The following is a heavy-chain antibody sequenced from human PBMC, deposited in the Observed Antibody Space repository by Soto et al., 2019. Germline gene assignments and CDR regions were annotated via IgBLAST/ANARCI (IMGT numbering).Heavy chain of an antibody. CDR3: ASSITMIVVVITTAPDAFDI. Sequence: SVKVSCKVSGYTLTELSMHWVRQAPGKGLEWMGGFDPEDGETIYAQKFQGRVTMTEDTSTDTAYMELSSLRSEDTAVYYCASSITMIVVVITTAPDAFDIWGQGTMVTV. CDR1: GYTLTELS. D-gene: IGHD3-22*01. J-gene: IGHJ3*02. CDR2: FDPEDGET. V-gene: IGHV1-24*01.